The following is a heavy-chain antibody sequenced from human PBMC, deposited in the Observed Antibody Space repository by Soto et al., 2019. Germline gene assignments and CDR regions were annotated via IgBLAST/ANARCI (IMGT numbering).Heavy chain of an antibody. CDR1: GFTFSSYA. CDR2: ISGSGGST. J-gene: IGHJ6*02. CDR3: AKAATSLGYCSSTSCYYYYGMDV. D-gene: IGHD2-2*01. Sequence: GGSLRLSCAASGFTFSSYAMSWVRQAPGKGLEWVSAISGSGGSTYYADSVKGRFTISRDNSKNTLYLQMNSLRAEDTAVYYCAKAATSLGYCSSTSCYYYYGMDVWGQGTTVTVSS. V-gene: IGHV3-23*01.